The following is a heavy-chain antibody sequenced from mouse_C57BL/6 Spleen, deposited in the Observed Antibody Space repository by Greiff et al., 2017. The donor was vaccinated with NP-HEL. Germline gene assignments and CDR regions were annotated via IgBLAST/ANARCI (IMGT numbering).Heavy chain of an antibody. V-gene: IGHV6-3*01. Sequence: EVKLMESGGGLVQPGGSMKLSCVASGFTFSNYWMNWVRQSPEKGLEWVAQIRLKSDNYATHYAESVKGRFTISRDDSKSSVYLQMNNLRAEDTGIYYCTVLYTWFAYWGQGTLVTVSA. CDR2: IRLKSDNYAT. CDR1: GFTFSNYW. D-gene: IGHD1-1*01. J-gene: IGHJ3*01. CDR3: TVLYTWFAY.